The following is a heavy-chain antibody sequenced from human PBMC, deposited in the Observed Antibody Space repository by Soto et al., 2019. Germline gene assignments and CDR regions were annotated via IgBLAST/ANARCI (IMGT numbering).Heavy chain of an antibody. V-gene: IGHV3-11*06. Sequence: PGGSLKLSSEDSGFTFSHYYIRWIRQTPGNGLERLSYISAGSGNTNYADSVKGRFTISRENAMNSLYLQMNRRRDEDTAVYYCARGLVTTGYCYLFDQWGQGTLVTVSS. CDR1: GFTFSHYY. CDR3: ARGLVTTGYCYLFDQ. D-gene: IGHD3-9*01. CDR2: ISAGSGNT. J-gene: IGHJ4*02.